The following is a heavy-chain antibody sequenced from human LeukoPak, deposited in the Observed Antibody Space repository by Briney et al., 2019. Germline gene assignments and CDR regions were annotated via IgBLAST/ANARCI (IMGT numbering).Heavy chain of an antibody. CDR2: ISYDGSNK. CDR3: ARDIPRGGMATTYRGY. Sequence: GRSLRLSCAASGFTFSSYAMHWVRQAPGKGLEWVAVISYDGSNKYYADSVKGRFTISRDNSKNTLYLQMNSLRAEDTAVYYCARDIPRGGMATTYRGYWGQGTLVTVSS. V-gene: IGHV3-30-3*01. D-gene: IGHD5-24*01. J-gene: IGHJ4*02. CDR1: GFTFSSYA.